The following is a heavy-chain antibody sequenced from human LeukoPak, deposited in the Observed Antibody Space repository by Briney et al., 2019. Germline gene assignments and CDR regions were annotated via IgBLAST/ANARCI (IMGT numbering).Heavy chain of an antibody. Sequence: GGSLRLSCAASGFTFSTYGMHWVRQAPGKGLEGVAFIQNDGTNKYYADSVKGRFTISRDNSKNTLYLQMNSLRAEDTAVYYCAKSRDGYLFDYWGQGALVTVSS. CDR2: IQNDGTNK. V-gene: IGHV3-30*02. J-gene: IGHJ4*02. CDR1: GFTFSTYG. CDR3: AKSRDGYLFDY. D-gene: IGHD5-24*01.